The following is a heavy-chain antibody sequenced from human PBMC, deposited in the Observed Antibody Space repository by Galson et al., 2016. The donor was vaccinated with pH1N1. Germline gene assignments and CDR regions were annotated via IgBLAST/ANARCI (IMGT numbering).Heavy chain of an antibody. CDR3: ARDCFGPQDY. J-gene: IGHJ4*02. CDR1: GFTFSRDW. Sequence: SLRLSCAASGFTFSRDWFHWVRQAPGKGLVWVSRINRDGTTIDYADSVKGRFTISRDNAKNTLYLEMNSLRAEDTAVYYCARDCFGPQDYWGRGTLVTVSS. CDR2: INRDGTTI. D-gene: IGHD3-10*01. V-gene: IGHV3-74*01.